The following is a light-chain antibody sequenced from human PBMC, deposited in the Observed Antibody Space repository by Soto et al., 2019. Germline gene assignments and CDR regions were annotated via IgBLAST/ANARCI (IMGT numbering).Light chain of an antibody. Sequence: QSVLTQPPSASGTPGQRVTISCSGSSSNIGGYTVNWYQQLPGTAPKLLIYNNNQRPSGVPDRFSGSKSGTSASLAISGLQSEDEADDYCAAWDDSLNGVVFGGGTKVTVL. V-gene: IGLV1-44*01. J-gene: IGLJ2*01. CDR3: AAWDDSLNGVV. CDR2: NNN. CDR1: SSNIGGYT.